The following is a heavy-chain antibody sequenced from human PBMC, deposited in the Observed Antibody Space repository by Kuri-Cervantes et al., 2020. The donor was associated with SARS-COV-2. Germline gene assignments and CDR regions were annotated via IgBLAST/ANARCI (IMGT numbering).Heavy chain of an antibody. J-gene: IGHJ4*02. CDR2: IYYSGST. CDR1: GGSISSYY. V-gene: IGHV4-59*01. Sequence: GSLRLSCTVSGGSISSYYWSWIRQPPGKGLEWIGYIYYSGSTNYNPSLKSRVTVSVNTSKNRFSLKLSSVTAADTAVYYCATSQLPNAHFDYWGQGTLVTVSS. D-gene: IGHD2-2*01. CDR3: ATSQLPNAHFDY.